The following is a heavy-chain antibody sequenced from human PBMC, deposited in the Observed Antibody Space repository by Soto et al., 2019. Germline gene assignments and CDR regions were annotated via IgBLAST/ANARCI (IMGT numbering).Heavy chain of an antibody. CDR1: GFTFSSYA. J-gene: IGHJ6*02. CDR2: ISYDGSNK. CDR3: ARLGYCSSTSCPEDHYYSYYGMDV. V-gene: IGHV3-30-3*01. Sequence: SLRLSCAASGFTFSSYAMHWVRQAPGKGLEGVAVISYDGSNKYYADSVKDRFTISRDNSKNTLYLQMNSLRAEDTAVYYCARLGYCSSTSCPEDHYYSYYGMDVWAQGPTVTVYS. D-gene: IGHD2-2*01.